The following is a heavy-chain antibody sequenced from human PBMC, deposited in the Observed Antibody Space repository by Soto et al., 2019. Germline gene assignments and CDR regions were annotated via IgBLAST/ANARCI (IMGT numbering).Heavy chain of an antibody. CDR3: ARDPKTSGGQHWAFNYFDS. D-gene: IGHD7-27*01. V-gene: IGHV3-30-3*01. Sequence: PGGSLRLSCAASGFSFSISPMHWVRQAPGKGPEWVALISYDGTNKFYADSVKGRFTISRDNSKSPPYLQVDSLRPEDAAVYYCARDPKTSGGQHWAFNYFDSWGQGTLVTVSS. CDR1: GFSFSISP. J-gene: IGHJ4*02. CDR2: ISYDGTNK.